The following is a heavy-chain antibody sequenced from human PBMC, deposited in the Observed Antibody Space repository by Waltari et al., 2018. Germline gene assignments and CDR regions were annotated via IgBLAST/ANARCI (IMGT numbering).Heavy chain of an antibody. CDR3: AVGLWSTVGGPGY. V-gene: IGHV1-24*01. Sequence: QVQLVQSGAEVKKPGASVKVSCKVSGYTLTELSMHWVRQAPGKGLEWMGGVDPEDGETIYAQKFQGRVTITRNTSISTAYMELSSLRSEDTAVYYCAVGLWSTVGGPGYWGQGTLVTVS. CDR1: GYTLTELS. J-gene: IGHJ4*02. CDR2: VDPEDGET. D-gene: IGHD4-17*01.